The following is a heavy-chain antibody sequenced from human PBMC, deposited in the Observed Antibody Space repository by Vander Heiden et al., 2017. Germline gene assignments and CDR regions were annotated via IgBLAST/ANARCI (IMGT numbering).Heavy chain of an antibody. Sequence: QVQLQESGPGLVKPSETLSLTCSVSGASISSYHWTWIRQSPGKGLEWIGYIDDSGTTNYNPSLKSRVTISIDTSKNQLSMKLRSVTAADTAVYYCARKDGDFWGQGTLVTVSS. CDR3: ARKDGDF. V-gene: IGHV4-59*01. CDR2: IDDSGTT. J-gene: IGHJ4*02. CDR1: GASISSYH.